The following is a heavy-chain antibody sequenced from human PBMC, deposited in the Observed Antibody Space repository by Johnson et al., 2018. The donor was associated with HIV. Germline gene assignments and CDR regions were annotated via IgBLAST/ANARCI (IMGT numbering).Heavy chain of an antibody. CDR3: GMSGVEDAAFDI. D-gene: IGHD7-27*01. CDR1: GFTFSSYG. CDR2: IWYDGSNK. J-gene: IGHJ3*02. Sequence: QVLLVESGGGLVKPGGSLRLSCAESGFTFSSYGMHWVRQAPGKGLEWVAVIWYDGSNKYYADSVKGRFTISRDNSKNTLYLQMNSLRAEDTAVFYCGMSGVEDAAFDIWGQGTMVTVSS. V-gene: IGHV3-30*02.